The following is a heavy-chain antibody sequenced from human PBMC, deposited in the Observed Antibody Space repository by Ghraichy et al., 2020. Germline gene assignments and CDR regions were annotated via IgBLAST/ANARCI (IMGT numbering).Heavy chain of an antibody. CDR1: GGSISSSSYY. Sequence: SETLSLTCTVSGGSISSSSYYWGWIRQPPGKGLEWIGSIYYSGSTYYNPSLKSRVTISVDTSKNQFSLKVSSVTAADTAVYYCARSTMVRGAIEGFDYWGQGTLVTVSS. D-gene: IGHD3-10*01. V-gene: IGHV4-39*01. J-gene: IGHJ4*02. CDR2: IYYSGST. CDR3: ARSTMVRGAIEGFDY.